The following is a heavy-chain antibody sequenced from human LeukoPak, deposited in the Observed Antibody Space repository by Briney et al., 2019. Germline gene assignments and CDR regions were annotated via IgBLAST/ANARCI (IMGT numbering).Heavy chain of an antibody. V-gene: IGHV3-48*01. Sequence: PGGSLRLSCAASGFTFSSYSMNWVRQAPGKGLEWVSYISSSSSTIYYADSVKGRFTISRDNAKNSLYLQMNSLRAEDTAVYYCARDTRNYYESPFDIWGQGTMVTVSS. CDR1: GFTFSSYS. D-gene: IGHD3-22*01. J-gene: IGHJ3*02. CDR2: ISSSSSTI. CDR3: ARDTRNYYESPFDI.